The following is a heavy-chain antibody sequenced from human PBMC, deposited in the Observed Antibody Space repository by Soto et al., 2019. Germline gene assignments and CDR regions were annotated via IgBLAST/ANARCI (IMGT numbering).Heavy chain of an antibody. Sequence: SETLSLTCTVSGGSISGSYWSWIRQTPGKVLEWVGYIHYSGSTNYNPSLKSRVTMSVDSAKNQFPLQLSSVTAADTAVYFCTRYRRTDAEGYSFDYWGQGALVTSPQ. CDR2: IHYSGST. V-gene: IGHV4-59*01. CDR1: GGSISGSY. J-gene: IGHJ4*02. D-gene: IGHD2-15*01. CDR3: TRYRRTDAEGYSFDY.